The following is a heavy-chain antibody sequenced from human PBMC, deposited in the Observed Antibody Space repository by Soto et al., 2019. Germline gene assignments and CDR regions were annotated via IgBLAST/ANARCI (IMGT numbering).Heavy chain of an antibody. J-gene: IGHJ6*02. Sequence: PVGSLRLSCASSVCSFSDYYMIWIRQAPGKGLEWVSHISSGGSAMYSADSVKGRFTISRDNVKNSLYLQMNSLRAEDTAVYYCARGDIMDVWGQGTTVTVSS. CDR3: ARGDIMDV. V-gene: IGHV3-11*01. CDR2: ISSGGSAM. CDR1: VCSFSDYY.